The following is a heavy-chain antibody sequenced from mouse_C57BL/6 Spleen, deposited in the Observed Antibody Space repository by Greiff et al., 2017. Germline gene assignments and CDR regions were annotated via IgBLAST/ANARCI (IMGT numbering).Heavy chain of an antibody. V-gene: IGHV1-22*01. D-gene: IGHD2-3*01. J-gene: IGHJ1*03. CDR1: GYTFTDYN. CDR2: INPNNGGT. Sequence: EVQLQQSGPELVKPGASVKMSCKASGYTFTDYNMHWVKQSHGKSLEWIGYINPNNGGTSYNQKFKGKATLTVNKSSSTAYMERRSLTSEDTAVYYGARSRDGYYVGYFDVWGTGTTVTVSS. CDR3: ARSRDGYYVGYFDV.